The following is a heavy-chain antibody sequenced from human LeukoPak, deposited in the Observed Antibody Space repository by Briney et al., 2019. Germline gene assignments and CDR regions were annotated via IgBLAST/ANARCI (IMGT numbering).Heavy chain of an antibody. CDR2: IRSKAYGGTT. V-gene: IGHV3-49*03. J-gene: IGHJ4*02. Sequence: GRFLRLSCTASGFTFGDYAMSWFRQAPGKGLEWVGFIRSKAYGGTTEYAASVKGRFTISRDDSKSIAYLQMNSLKTEDTAVYYCTRDFSIVATITPPFDYWGQGTLVTVSS. D-gene: IGHD5-12*01. CDR1: GFTFGDYA. CDR3: TRDFSIVATITPPFDY.